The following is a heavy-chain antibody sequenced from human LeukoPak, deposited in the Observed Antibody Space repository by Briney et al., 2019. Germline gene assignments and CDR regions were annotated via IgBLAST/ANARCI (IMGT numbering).Heavy chain of an antibody. D-gene: IGHD3-22*01. Sequence: GGALRLSSAASGGAFISYWMHWFSQAPGKGLVWFSRINNNGSSTSYAASVKSRFTISRDNSKNTLYLQMNSVRAEDTAVYYCARINYYDSSGFDYWGQGTLVTVSS. V-gene: IGHV3-74*01. J-gene: IGHJ4*02. CDR3: ARINYYDSSGFDY. CDR1: GGAFISYW. CDR2: INNNGSST.